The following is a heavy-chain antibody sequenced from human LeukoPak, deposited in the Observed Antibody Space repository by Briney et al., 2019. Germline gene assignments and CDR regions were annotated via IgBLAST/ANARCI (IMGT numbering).Heavy chain of an antibody. CDR1: GYTFTSYG. CDR3: ARWPGYSSGWYEGYFDY. Sequence: ASVKVSCKASGYTFTSYGISWVRRAPGQGLEWMGWISAYNGNTNYAQKLQGRVTMTTDTSTSTAYMELRSVGSDDTAVYYCARWPGYSSGWYEGYFDYWGQGTLVTVSS. D-gene: IGHD6-19*01. CDR2: ISAYNGNT. V-gene: IGHV1-18*01. J-gene: IGHJ4*02.